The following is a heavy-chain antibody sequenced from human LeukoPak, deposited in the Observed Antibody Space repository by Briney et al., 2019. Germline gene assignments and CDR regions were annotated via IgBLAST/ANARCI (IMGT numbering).Heavy chain of an antibody. V-gene: IGHV3-11*04. CDR1: GFTFSDYY. J-gene: IGHJ4*02. Sequence: GGSLRLSCAASGFTFSDYYMSWIRQAPGKGLECVSYISSSGSTIYYADALKGRFTVSRDNAKNSLYLHMSSLRAEDTAVYYCVRARGNYYPFDYWGQGTLVTVSS. D-gene: IGHD1-26*01. CDR3: VRARGNYYPFDY. CDR2: ISSSGSTI.